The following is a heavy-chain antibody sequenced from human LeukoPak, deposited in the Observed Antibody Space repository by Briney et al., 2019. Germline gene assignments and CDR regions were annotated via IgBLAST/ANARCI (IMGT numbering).Heavy chain of an antibody. V-gene: IGHV3-21*01. D-gene: IGHD6-19*01. Sequence: GGSLRLSCAASEFTFSSYSMNWVRQAPGKGLEWVSSISSSSSYIYYADSVKGRFTISRDNAKNSLYLQMNSLRAEDTAVYYCARSVTGYSSGWYSHYGMDVWGQGTTVTVSS. CDR3: ARSVTGYSSGWYSHYGMDV. CDR1: EFTFSSYS. CDR2: ISSSSSYI. J-gene: IGHJ6*02.